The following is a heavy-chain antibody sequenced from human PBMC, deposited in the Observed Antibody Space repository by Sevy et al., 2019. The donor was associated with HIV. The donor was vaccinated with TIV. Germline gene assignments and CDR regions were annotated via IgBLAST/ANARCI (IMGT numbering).Heavy chain of an antibody. D-gene: IGHD3-22*01. CDR3: AXXXXXXXSSGSPFDY. Sequence: ASVKVSCKVSGYTLTQLSMHWVRQAPGKGLEWMGSFDPEDGETLYAQKFQGRVTMTEDTSTDTAYMELSSLRSEDTAXYYCAXXXXXXXSSGSPFDYWGQGTLVTVSS. V-gene: IGHV1-24*01. J-gene: IGHJ4*02. CDR2: FDPEDGET. CDR1: GYTLTQLS.